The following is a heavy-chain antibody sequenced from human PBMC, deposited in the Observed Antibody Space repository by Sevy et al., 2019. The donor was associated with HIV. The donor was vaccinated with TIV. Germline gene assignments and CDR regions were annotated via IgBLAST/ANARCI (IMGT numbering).Heavy chain of an antibody. CDR2: INWNSGSM. CDR3: AKGVSGGNYGAAFDY. V-gene: IGHV3-9*01. Sequence: GGSLRLSCAVSGFTFGNYAMYWVRQSPGKGLEWVAGINWNSGSMGYADAVEGRFTISRDNAKNSLNLEMNSLRAEDTALYYCAKGVSGGNYGAAFDYWGQGTRVTVSS. D-gene: IGHD2-15*01. J-gene: IGHJ4*02. CDR1: GFTFGNYA.